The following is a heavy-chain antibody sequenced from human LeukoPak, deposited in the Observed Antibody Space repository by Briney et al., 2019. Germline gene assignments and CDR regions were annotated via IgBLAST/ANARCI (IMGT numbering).Heavy chain of an antibody. J-gene: IGHJ5*02. D-gene: IGHD6-6*01. CDR1: GFIFSNYY. CDR2: ISSSSSYI. Sequence: GGSLRLSCAASGFIFSNYYLNWVRQAPGEGLEWVSSISSSSSYIYHADSVKGRFTISRDNAKNSLYLQMNSLRAEGTAVYYCARGAIAARHNWFDPWGQGTLVTVSS. V-gene: IGHV3-21*01. CDR3: ARGAIAARHNWFDP.